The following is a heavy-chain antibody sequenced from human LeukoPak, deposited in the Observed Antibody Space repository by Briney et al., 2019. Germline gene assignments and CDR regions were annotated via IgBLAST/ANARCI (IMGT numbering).Heavy chain of an antibody. CDR2: ISSSSSYI. CDR3: ARDTYYYDSSGYYAPRGLDY. CDR1: GFTFSSYS. V-gene: IGHV3-21*01. D-gene: IGHD3-22*01. Sequence: PGGSLRLSCAASGFTFSSYSMNWVRQAPGKGLEWVSSISSSSSYIYYADSVKGRFTISRDNAKNSLYLQMNSLRAEDTAVYYCARDTYYYDSSGYYAPRGLDYWGQGTLVTVSS. J-gene: IGHJ4*02.